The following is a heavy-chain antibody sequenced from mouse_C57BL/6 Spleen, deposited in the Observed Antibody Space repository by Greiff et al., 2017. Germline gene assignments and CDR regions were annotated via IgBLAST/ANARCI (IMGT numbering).Heavy chain of an antibody. CDR1: GYTFTSYD. Sequence: QVHVMQSGPELVKPGASVKLSCTASGYTFTSYDINWVKQRPGQGLEWIGWIYPRGGSTKYNEKFKGQATLTVDTSSSTAYMELHSLTSEDSAVYFCARSYYSNFDYWGQGTTLTVSS. J-gene: IGHJ2*01. V-gene: IGHV1-85*01. CDR2: IYPRGGST. D-gene: IGHD2-5*01. CDR3: ARSYYSNFDY.